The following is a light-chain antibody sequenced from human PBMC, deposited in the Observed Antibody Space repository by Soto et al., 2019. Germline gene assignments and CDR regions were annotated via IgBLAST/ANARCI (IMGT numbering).Light chain of an antibody. J-gene: IGKJ2*01. Sequence: EVVLTQSPGTLSLSPGERATLSCRASQTVSNNYLAWYQNKPGQSPKLLIFGSSDRATGIPDRFSGSGSGTDFTLTISRLEPEYFAVYYCQQYGSSPPYTFGQGTKLEIK. CDR3: QQYGSSPPYT. V-gene: IGKV3-20*01. CDR1: QTVSNNY. CDR2: GSS.